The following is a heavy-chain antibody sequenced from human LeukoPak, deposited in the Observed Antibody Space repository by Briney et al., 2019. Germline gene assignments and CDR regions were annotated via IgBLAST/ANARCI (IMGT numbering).Heavy chain of an antibody. J-gene: IGHJ6*02. CDR2: INHSGST. D-gene: IGHD3-3*01. V-gene: IGHV4-34*01. CDR3: ARTSYDFWGTGYYYGMDV. CDR1: GGYFSGYY. Sequence: SETLSLTCAVYGGYFSGYYWSWIRQPPGKGLEWIGEINHSGSTNYNPSLKSRVTISVDTSKNQFSLKLSSVTAADTAVYYCARTSYDFWGTGYYYGMDVWGQGTTVTVSS.